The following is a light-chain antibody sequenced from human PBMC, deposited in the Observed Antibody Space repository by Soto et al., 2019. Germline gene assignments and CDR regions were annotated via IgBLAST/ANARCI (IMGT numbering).Light chain of an antibody. CDR3: QPYGSSPRT. J-gene: IGKJ1*01. Sequence: EIVLTQSPGTLSLSPGERATLSCRASQSVSSSYLAWYQQKPGQAPRLLLYGASSRATGIPDRFSGSGSGRDFTLTISRLEAEDFAVYYCQPYGSSPRTFGQGTKVDIK. CDR1: QSVSSSY. V-gene: IGKV3-20*01. CDR2: GAS.